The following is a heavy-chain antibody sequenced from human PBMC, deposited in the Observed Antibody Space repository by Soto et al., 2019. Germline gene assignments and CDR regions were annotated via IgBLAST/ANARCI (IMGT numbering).Heavy chain of an antibody. CDR2: IYPGDSDT. D-gene: IGHD4-17*01. CDR3: ATRHDYGDADYYYYGMDV. CDR1: GYSFTSYW. Sequence: PGESLKISCKGSGYSFTSYWIGWVRQMPGKGLEWMGIIYPGDSDTRYSPSFQGQVTISADKSISTAYLQWSSLKASDTAMYYCATRHDYGDADYYYYGMDVWGQGTTVTVSS. J-gene: IGHJ6*02. V-gene: IGHV5-51*01.